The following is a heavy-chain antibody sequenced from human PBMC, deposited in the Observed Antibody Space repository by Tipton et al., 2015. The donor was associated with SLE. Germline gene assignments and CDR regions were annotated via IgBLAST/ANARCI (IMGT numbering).Heavy chain of an antibody. CDR3: ARPSDYSDLRH. J-gene: IGHJ4*02. Sequence: QSGPEVKKPGASVKVSCKASGYTFTTYYIHWVRQAPGQGLEWMGIFDPSGGSANYAQRFQGRLTMTGDTSTDTVYMELSSLRSEDTAVYYCARPSDYSDLRHWGQGTLVTVSS. CDR2: FDPSGGSA. V-gene: IGHV1-46*01. D-gene: IGHD4-17*01. CDR1: GYTFTTYY.